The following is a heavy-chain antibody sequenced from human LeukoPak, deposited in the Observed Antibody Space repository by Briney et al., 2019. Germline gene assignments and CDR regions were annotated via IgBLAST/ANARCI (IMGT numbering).Heavy chain of an antibody. Sequence: PGRSLRLSCAASGFTFSGYDMHWVRQAPGKGLEWVAVIWYDGSNRYYADSVKGRFTISRDNSKNTLYLQMNSLRAEDTAMYYCARVGYGSGSYSTDYWGQGTLVTVSS. V-gene: IGHV3-33*01. D-gene: IGHD3-10*01. CDR3: ARVGYGSGSYSTDY. CDR1: GFTFSGYD. J-gene: IGHJ4*02. CDR2: IWYDGSNR.